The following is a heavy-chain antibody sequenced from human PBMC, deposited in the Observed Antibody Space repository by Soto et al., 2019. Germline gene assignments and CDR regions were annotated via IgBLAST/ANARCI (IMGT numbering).Heavy chain of an antibody. V-gene: IGHV3-74*01. CDR2: INSDGSST. CDR3: VREESYNWNYFDY. CDR1: GFTFSSYW. Sequence: EVQLVESGGGLVQPGRSLRLSCAASGFTFSSYWMHWVRQAPGKGLVWVSRINSDGSSTSYADSVKGRFTISRDNAKNTLYLQMNSLRAEDTAVYYCVREESYNWNYFDYWGQGTLVTVSS. D-gene: IGHD1-20*01. J-gene: IGHJ4*02.